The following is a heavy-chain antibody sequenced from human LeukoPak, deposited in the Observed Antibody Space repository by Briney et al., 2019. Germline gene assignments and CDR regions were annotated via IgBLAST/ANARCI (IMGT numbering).Heavy chain of an antibody. CDR1: GGTFSSYA. J-gene: IGHJ6*02. CDR3: ARALPYYDFWSGFTTDYYGMDV. Sequence: ASVKVSCKASGGTFSSYAISWVRQAPGQGLEWMGRIISILGIANYAQKFQGRVTITADKSTSTAYMELSSLRSEDTAVYYCARALPYYDFWSGFTTDYYGMDVWGQGTTVTVSS. CDR2: IISILGIA. D-gene: IGHD3-3*01. V-gene: IGHV1-69*04.